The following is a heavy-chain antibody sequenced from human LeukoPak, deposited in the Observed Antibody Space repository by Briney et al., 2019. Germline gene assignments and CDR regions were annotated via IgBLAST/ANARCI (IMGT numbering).Heavy chain of an antibody. CDR2: INHSGST. V-gene: IGHV4-34*01. J-gene: IGHJ4*02. D-gene: IGHD1-26*01. Sequence: SETLSLTCAVYGGSFSVYYWSWIRQPPGKGLEWIGEINHSGSTNYNPSLKSRVTISVDTSKNQLSLKLSSVTAADTAVYYCARFMSGSLLRADYWGQGTLVTVSS. CDR3: ARFMSGSLLRADY. CDR1: GGSFSVYY.